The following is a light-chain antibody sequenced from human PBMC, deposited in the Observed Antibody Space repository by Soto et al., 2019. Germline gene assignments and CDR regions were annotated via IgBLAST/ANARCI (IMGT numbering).Light chain of an antibody. J-gene: IGLJ7*01. CDR1: SSNIGSHT. CDR2: SSN. Sequence: QSVLTQPPSASGTPGQRVTIPCSGSSSNIGSHTVNWYQQLPGTAPKLLVYSSNQRPSGVPDRFSGSKSSTSASLAISGLQSEDEADYYCAAWDGSLNGVVFGGGTQLTVL. CDR3: AAWDGSLNGVV. V-gene: IGLV1-44*01.